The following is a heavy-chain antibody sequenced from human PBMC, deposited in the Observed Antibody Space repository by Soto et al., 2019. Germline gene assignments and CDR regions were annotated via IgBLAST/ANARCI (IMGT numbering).Heavy chain of an antibody. D-gene: IGHD5-12*01. CDR1: GFTFSSYA. CDR3: AKGVERWLQQRPKYYFDY. V-gene: IGHV3-23*01. J-gene: IGHJ4*02. Sequence: GGSLRLSCAASGFTFSSYAMSWVRQAPGKGLEWVSAISGSGGSTYYADSVKGRFTISRDNSKNTLYLQMNSLRAEDTAVYYCAKGVERWLQQRPKYYFDYWGQGTLVTVSS. CDR2: ISGSGGST.